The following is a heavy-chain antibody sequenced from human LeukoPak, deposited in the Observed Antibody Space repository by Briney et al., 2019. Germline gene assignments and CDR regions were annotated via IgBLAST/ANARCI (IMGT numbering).Heavy chain of an antibody. D-gene: IGHD1-26*01. CDR2: ISASGST. CDR3: ARGTDVQWDY. J-gene: IGHJ4*02. CDR1: GGSISSSC. V-gene: IGHV4-4*07. Sequence: SETLSLTCTVSGGSISSSCWSWIRHPGGKGLEWIGRISASGSTNYTPSLKSRVTMSVDTSKNQFSLRLSSVTAADTAVYYCARGTDVQWDYWGQGTLVTVSS.